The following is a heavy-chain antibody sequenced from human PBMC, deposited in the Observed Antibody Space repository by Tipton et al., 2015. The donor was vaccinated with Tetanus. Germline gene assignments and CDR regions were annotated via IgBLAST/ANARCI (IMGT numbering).Heavy chain of an antibody. CDR3: ARHGGRLAYYYYGMDV. V-gene: IGHV4-39*01. CDR1: GGSISSSSYY. D-gene: IGHD3-16*01. Sequence: TLSLTCTVSGGSISSSSYYWGWIRQPPGKGLEWIGSIYYSGSTYYNPSLKSRVTISVDTSKNQFSLKLSSVTAADTAAYYCARHGGRLAYYYYGMDVWGQGTTVTVSS. CDR2: IYYSGST. J-gene: IGHJ6*02.